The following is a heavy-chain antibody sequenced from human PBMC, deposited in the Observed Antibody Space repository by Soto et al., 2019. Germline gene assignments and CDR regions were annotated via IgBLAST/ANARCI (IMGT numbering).Heavy chain of an antibody. V-gene: IGHV1-2*02. CDR1: GYTFTGYY. CDR3: AKVRYSSSSYFDY. Sequence: ASVKVSCKASGYTFTGYYMHWVRQAPGQGLEWMGWINPNSGGTNYAQKFQGRVTMTRDTSISTAYMELNSLRAEDTAVYYCAKVRYSSSSYFDYWGQGTLVTVSS. J-gene: IGHJ4*02. D-gene: IGHD6-6*01. CDR2: INPNSGGT.